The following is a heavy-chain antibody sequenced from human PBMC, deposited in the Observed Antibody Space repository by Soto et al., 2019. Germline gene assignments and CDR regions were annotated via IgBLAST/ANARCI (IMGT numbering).Heavy chain of an antibody. CDR2: IYYSGST. CDR1: GGSISSYY. J-gene: IGHJ6*03. CDR3: ARRSVYDFWSGYSDYYYYMDV. D-gene: IGHD3-3*01. Sequence: ETLSLTCTVSGGSISSYYWSWIRQPPGKGLEWIGYIYYSGSTNYNPSLKSRVTISVDTSKNQFSLKLSSVTAADTAVYYCARRSVYDFWSGYSDYYYYMDVWGKGTTVTVSS. V-gene: IGHV4-59*01.